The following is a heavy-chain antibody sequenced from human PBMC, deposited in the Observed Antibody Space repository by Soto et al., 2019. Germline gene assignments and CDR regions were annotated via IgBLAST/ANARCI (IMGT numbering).Heavy chain of an antibody. CDR2: INAGNGNT. D-gene: IGHD2-15*01. V-gene: IGHV1-3*01. Sequence: QVQLVQSGAEVKKPGASVKVSCKASGYTFTSYAMHWVRQAPGQRLEWMGWINAGNGNTKYSQKFQGRVTITRDTSASTAYMELSSLGSEDTAVYYCARDGEGYCSGGSCPNWFDPWGQGTLVTVSS. CDR1: GYTFTSYA. CDR3: ARDGEGYCSGGSCPNWFDP. J-gene: IGHJ5*02.